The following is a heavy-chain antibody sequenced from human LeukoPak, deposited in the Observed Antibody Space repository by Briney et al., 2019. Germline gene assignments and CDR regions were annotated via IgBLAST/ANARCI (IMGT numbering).Heavy chain of an antibody. CDR2: IYYSGST. V-gene: IGHV4-61*01. J-gene: IGHJ4*02. CDR1: GGSISSSSYY. Sequence: PSETLSLTCTVSGGSISSSSYYWGWIRQPPGKGLEWIGYIYYSGSTNYNPSLKSRVTISVDTSKSQFSLKLSSVTAADTAVYYCAREFTDYVWGSYRYLDYWGQGTLVTVSS. CDR3: AREFTDYVWGSYRYLDY. D-gene: IGHD3-16*02.